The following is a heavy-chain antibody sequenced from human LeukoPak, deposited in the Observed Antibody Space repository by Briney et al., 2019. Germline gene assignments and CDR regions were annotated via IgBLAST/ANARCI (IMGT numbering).Heavy chain of an antibody. CDR3: ARHQIVVVPAYFDY. D-gene: IGHD2-2*01. Sequence: SETLSLTCTVSGGSISSYYWSWIRQPAGKGLEWIGSIYYSGSTYYNPSLKSRVTISVDTSKNQFSLKLSSVTAADTAVYYCARHQIVVVPAYFDYWGQGTLVTVSS. CDR2: IYYSGST. J-gene: IGHJ4*02. CDR1: GGSISSYY. V-gene: IGHV4-59*05.